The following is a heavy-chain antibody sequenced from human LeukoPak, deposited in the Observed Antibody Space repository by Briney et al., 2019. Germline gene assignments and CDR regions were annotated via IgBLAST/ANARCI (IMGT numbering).Heavy chain of an antibody. CDR3: GRDRSSVVAGIGY. CDR1: GFTFSTYS. D-gene: IGHD6-19*01. CDR2: ISSSSSYI. Sequence: GGSLRLSCAASGFTFSTYSMNWVRQAPGKGLEWVSYISSSSSYIYYADSVKGRFTISRDNAKNSLYLQMNNLRTEDTAVYYCGRDRSSVVAGIGYWGQGTLVTVSS. J-gene: IGHJ4*02. V-gene: IGHV3-21*01.